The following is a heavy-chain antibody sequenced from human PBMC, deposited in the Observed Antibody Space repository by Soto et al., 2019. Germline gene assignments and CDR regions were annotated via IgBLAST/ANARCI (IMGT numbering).Heavy chain of an antibody. CDR2: ISGSGGST. CDR3: AKLQAYSYGPGAYFDY. CDR1: GFTFSSYA. J-gene: IGHJ4*02. Sequence: LRLSCAASGFTFSSYAMSWVRQAPGKGLEWVSAISGSGGSTDYVDSVKGRFTISRDNSKNTLYLQMNSLRAENTAVYYCAKLQAYSYGPGAYFDYWGQEPLVTSPQ. D-gene: IGHD5-18*01. V-gene: IGHV3-23*01.